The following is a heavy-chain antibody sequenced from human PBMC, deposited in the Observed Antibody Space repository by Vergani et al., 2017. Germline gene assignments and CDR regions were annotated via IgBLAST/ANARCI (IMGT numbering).Heavy chain of an antibody. J-gene: IGHJ4*02. V-gene: IGHV4-4*03. CDR3: ATIGYRRWGYYFDY. Sequence: QVQLHESGPGLVKPPGTLSLTCAVSGDSISSNNCWTWVRQPPGKGLEWIGEICHTEDTKYSRSLKSRVTVSVDESRNLFSLRLNSVTAADTAVYYCATIGYRRWGYYFDYWGQGILVTVSS. CDR2: ICHTEDT. D-gene: IGHD2-2*02. CDR1: GDSISSNNC.